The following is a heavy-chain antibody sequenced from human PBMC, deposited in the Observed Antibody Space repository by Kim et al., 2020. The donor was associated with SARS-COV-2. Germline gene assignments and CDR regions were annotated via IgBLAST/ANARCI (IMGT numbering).Heavy chain of an antibody. CDR2: INAGNGNT. D-gene: IGHD3-22*01. Sequence: ASVKVSCKASGYTFTSYAMHWVRQAPGQRLEWMGWINAGNGNTKYSQKFQGRVTITRDTSASTAYMELGSLRSEDTAVYYCAATYYYDSSGYYHHDLFDYWGQGTLVTVSS. J-gene: IGHJ4*02. CDR3: AATYYYDSSGYYHHDLFDY. V-gene: IGHV1-3*01. CDR1: GYTFTSYA.